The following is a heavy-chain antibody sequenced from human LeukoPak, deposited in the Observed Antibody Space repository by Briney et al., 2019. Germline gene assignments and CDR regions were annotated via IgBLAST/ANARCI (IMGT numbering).Heavy chain of an antibody. Sequence: ASVKVSCKASGYTFTGYYMHWVRQAPGQGLEWMGWINPNSGGTNYAQKFQGRVTMTRDTSISTAYMELSRLRSDDTAVYYCARDYYDSSGYYSHPYYYYYGMDVWGQGTTVTVSS. D-gene: IGHD3-22*01. CDR3: ARDYYDSSGYYSHPYYYYYGMDV. V-gene: IGHV1-2*02. CDR1: GYTFTGYY. J-gene: IGHJ6*02. CDR2: INPNSGGT.